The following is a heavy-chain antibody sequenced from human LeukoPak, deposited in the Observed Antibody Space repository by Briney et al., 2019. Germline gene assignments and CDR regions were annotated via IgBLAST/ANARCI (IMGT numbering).Heavy chain of an antibody. CDR1: GVTFSDCA. CDR2: VRTKTHGGAP. CDR3: ARVNFRDYRGYTWFGP. J-gene: IGHJ5*02. Sequence: GGSLRLSCKGSGVTFSDCAVTWFRQTPGKGLEWVGFVRTKTHGGAPETAASVRGRFNVSRDDSAGIAYLQMTSLRTGDTAMYYCARVNFRDYRGYTWFGPWGQGTLVTVSS. V-gene: IGHV3-49*03. D-gene: IGHD3-10*01.